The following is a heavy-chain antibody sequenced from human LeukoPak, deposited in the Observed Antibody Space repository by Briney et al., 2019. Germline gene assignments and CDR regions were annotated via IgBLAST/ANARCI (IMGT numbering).Heavy chain of an antibody. V-gene: IGHV1-69*05. CDR3: ARGNTSYDSSGYYLDY. Sequence: GASVKVSCKASGGTFSSYAISWVRQAPGQGLEWMGGIIPIFGTANYAQKFQGRVTITTDESTSTAYMELSSLRSEDTAVYYCARGNTSYDSSGYYLDYWGQGTLVTVSS. CDR2: IIPIFGTA. J-gene: IGHJ4*02. D-gene: IGHD3-22*01. CDR1: GGTFSSYA.